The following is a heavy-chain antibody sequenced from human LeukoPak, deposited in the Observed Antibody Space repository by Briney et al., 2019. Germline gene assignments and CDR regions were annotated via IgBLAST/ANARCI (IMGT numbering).Heavy chain of an antibody. CDR3: ARDEGSIIGYYYGSGSYYPWFDP. CDR2: INPNSGGT. Sequence: ASVKVSFKASGYTFTGYYMHWVRQAPGQGLEWMGWINPNSGGTNFAQEFQGRVTMTRDTSISTAYMELSRLTSDDTAVYYCARDEGSIIGYYYGSGSYYPWFDPWGQGTLVTVSS. CDR1: GYTFTGYY. V-gene: IGHV1-2*02. D-gene: IGHD3-10*01. J-gene: IGHJ5*02.